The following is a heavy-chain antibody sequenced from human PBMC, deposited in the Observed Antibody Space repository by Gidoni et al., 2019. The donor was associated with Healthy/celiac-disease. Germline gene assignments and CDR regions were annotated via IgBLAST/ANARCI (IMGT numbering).Heavy chain of an antibody. Sequence: QVQLVQYGAAVKKPGASVKVSCKASGYTFTSYGISWVRQAPGQGLEWMGWISAYNGNTNYAQKLQGRVTMTTDTSTSTAYMELRSLRSDDTAVYYCARDGRYDFWSGYYIWDYWGQGTLVTVSS. CDR1: GYTFTSYG. CDR2: ISAYNGNT. J-gene: IGHJ4*02. CDR3: ARDGRYDFWSGYYIWDY. D-gene: IGHD3-3*01. V-gene: IGHV1-18*01.